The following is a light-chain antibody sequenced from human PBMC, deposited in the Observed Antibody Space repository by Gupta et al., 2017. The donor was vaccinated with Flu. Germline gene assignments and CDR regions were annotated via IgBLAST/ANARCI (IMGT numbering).Light chain of an antibody. Sequence: GDRGTITCRGSQDIGSYLAWYQQKSGQRPKLLIYAASSTQSGVPSRFSASGFGTVFTLTISNLQPEDVATYYCQKYNSAPPVFGGGTKVEIK. V-gene: IGKV1-27*01. J-gene: IGKJ4*01. CDR3: QKYNSAPPV. CDR1: QDIGSY. CDR2: AAS.